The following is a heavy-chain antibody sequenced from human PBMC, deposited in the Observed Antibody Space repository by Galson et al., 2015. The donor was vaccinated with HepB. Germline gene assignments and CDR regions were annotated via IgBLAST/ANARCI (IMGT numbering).Heavy chain of an antibody. CDR3: ARSREYDFWSGYFYYYYMDV. V-gene: IGHV4-59*01. J-gene: IGHJ6*03. Sequence: PGKGLEWIGYIYYSGSTNYNPSLKSRVTISVDTSKNQFSLKLSSVTAADTAVYYCARSREYDFWSGYFYYYYMDVWGKGTTVTVSS. D-gene: IGHD3-3*01. CDR2: IYYSGST.